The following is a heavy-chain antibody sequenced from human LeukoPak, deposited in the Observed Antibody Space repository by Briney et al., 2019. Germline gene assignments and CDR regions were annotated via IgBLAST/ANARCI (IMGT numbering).Heavy chain of an antibody. Sequence: SETLSLTCTVSGGSICSYYWSWIRQPPGKGLEWVAYIHDSGSTKYNPSLKRRVTMSVDTSRNNLSLKLTSVTAADTAVYYCARGRSGGDWFDPWGQGTLVTVSS. CDR3: ARGRSGGDWFDP. V-gene: IGHV4-59*01. J-gene: IGHJ5*02. CDR1: GGSICSYY. CDR2: IHDSGST. D-gene: IGHD3-10*01.